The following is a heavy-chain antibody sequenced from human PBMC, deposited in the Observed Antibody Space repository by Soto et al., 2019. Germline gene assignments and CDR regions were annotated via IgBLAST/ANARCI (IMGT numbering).Heavy chain of an antibody. J-gene: IGHJ4*02. D-gene: IGHD3-3*01. V-gene: IGHV4-61*01. CDR1: GGSFKSGSYS. CDR2: VYHTGRT. CDR3: ARDFAYFDS. Sequence: QVQLQESGPGLVKPSETLSLTCTVSGGSFKSGSYSWSWIRQPPGKGLEWIGYVYHTGRTSYNPSLKSRVPLSMDTSKNQFSLNLGSVTAADTAVYFCARDFAYFDSWGQGTLVTVSS.